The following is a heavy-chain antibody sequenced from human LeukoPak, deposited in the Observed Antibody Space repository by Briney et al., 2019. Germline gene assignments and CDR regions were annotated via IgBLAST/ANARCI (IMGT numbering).Heavy chain of an antibody. CDR3: ARDRVLLWFGDKFNFDY. CDR1: GYTFTGYY. Sequence: ASVKVSCKASGYTFTGYYMLWVRQAPGQGLEGMGWINPNSGGTNYAQKFQGRVTMTRDTSISTAYMELSRLRSDDTAVYYCARDRVLLWFGDKFNFDYWGQGTLVTVSS. CDR2: INPNSGGT. V-gene: IGHV1-2*02. J-gene: IGHJ4*02. D-gene: IGHD3-10*01.